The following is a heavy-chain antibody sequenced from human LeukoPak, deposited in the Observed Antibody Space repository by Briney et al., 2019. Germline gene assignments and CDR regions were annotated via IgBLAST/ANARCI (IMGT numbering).Heavy chain of an antibody. J-gene: IGHJ6*03. V-gene: IGHV1-18*01. CDR2: ISAYNGNT. D-gene: IGHD1-20*01. CDR1: GYTFTSYG. Sequence: ASVKVSCKASGYTFTSYGISWVRQAPGQGLEWMGWISAYNGNTNYAQKLQGRVTMTTDTSTSTAYMELSSLRSEDTAAYYCARAHNWNHYYYYMDVWGKGTTVTVSS. CDR3: ARAHNWNHYYYYMDV.